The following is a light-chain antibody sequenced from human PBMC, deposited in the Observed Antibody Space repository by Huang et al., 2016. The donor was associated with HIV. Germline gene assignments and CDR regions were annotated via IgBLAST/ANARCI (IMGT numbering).Light chain of an antibody. CDR1: QGISSY. V-gene: IGKV1-8*01. CDR3: QQYYIYPHA. Sequence: AIRMTQSPSSLSASTGDRVTITCRAIQGISSYLAWYQQKPGKAPKLLISSASTLQGGVPARFSGSGFGSDFTLTISSLQSEDLGTYYCQQYYIYPHAFGQGTKLEI. CDR2: SAS. J-gene: IGKJ2*01.